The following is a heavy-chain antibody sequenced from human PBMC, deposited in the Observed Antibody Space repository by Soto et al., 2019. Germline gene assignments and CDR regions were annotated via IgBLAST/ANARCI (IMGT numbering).Heavy chain of an antibody. D-gene: IGHD6-19*01. J-gene: IGHJ6*02. V-gene: IGHV1-69*01. CDR2: IIPIFGPA. CDR1: GGTFSSDA. Sequence: QVQLVQSGAEVKKPGSSVKVSCKASGGTFSSDAISWVRQAPGQGLEWMGGIIPIFGPAKYEQKFQGRVTITADESTSTAYMERRSLRAEDTAVYYGARGHSSSGGMDVWGQGTTVTVSS. CDR3: ARGHSSSGGMDV.